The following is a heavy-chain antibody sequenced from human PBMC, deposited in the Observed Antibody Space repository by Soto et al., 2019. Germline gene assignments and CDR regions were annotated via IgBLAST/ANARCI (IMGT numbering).Heavy chain of an antibody. CDR2: IIPIFGTA. V-gene: IGHV1-69*12. CDR3: ARDIRPRGVPLWCYGMDV. D-gene: IGHD3-10*01. CDR1: GGTFSSYA. Sequence: QVQLVQSGAEVKKPGSSVKVSCKASGGTFSSYAISWVRQAPGQGLEWMGGIIPIFGTANYAQKFQGRVTITADQSTSTAYMELSSLSSEDTAVYYRARDIRPRGVPLWCYGMDVWGQGTTVTVSS. J-gene: IGHJ6*02.